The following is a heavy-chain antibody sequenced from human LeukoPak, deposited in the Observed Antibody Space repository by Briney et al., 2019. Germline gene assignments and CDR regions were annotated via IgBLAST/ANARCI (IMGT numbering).Heavy chain of an antibody. V-gene: IGHV3-53*01. J-gene: IGHJ4*02. CDR2: IYIGGST. D-gene: IGHD3-10*01. Sequence: PGGSLRLSCAASGFTVSSNYMTWVRQAPGKGLEWVSVIYIGGSTYYADSVKGRFTISRDNSKNTLYPQMNSLRAEDTAVYYCARLAPNYYGSGSSYRYFDYWGQGTLVTVSS. CDR3: ARLAPNYYGSGSSYRYFDY. CDR1: GFTVSSNY.